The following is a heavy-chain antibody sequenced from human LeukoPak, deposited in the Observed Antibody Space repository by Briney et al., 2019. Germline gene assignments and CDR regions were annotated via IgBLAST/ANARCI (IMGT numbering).Heavy chain of an antibody. D-gene: IGHD6-19*01. J-gene: IGHJ4*02. CDR1: GGTFSSYA. Sequence: SVKVSCKASGGTFSSYAISWVRQAPGQGLEWMGGIIPIFGTANYAQKFQGRVTITADESTSTAYMELSSLRSEDTAVYYCAREDHSSGYYFDYWAREPWSPSPQ. CDR2: IIPIFGTA. V-gene: IGHV1-69*13. CDR3: AREDHSSGYYFDY.